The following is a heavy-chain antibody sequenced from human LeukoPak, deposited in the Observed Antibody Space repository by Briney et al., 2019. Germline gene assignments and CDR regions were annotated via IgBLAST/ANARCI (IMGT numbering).Heavy chain of an antibody. V-gene: IGHV3-30*14. CDR1: GFTFSSYA. Sequence: PGRSLRLSCAASGFTFSSYAMHWVRQAPGKGLEWVAVISYDGSNKYYADSVKGRFTISRDDSKNTVYLQMNNLRAEDTAIYYCARDSFHTYWGPGTLVTVSS. CDR3: ARDSFHTY. CDR2: ISYDGSNK. D-gene: IGHD3-16*02. J-gene: IGHJ4*02.